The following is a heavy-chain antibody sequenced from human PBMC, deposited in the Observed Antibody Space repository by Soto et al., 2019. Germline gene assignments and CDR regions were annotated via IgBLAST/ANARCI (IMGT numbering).Heavy chain of an antibody. J-gene: IGHJ3*02. Sequence: SETLSLTCTVSGGSISSYYWSWIRQPPGKGLEWIGYIYYSGSTNYNPSLKSRVTISVDTSKNQFSLKLSSVTAADTAVYYCARDSDYYDSSGYAFDIWGQGTMVT. CDR2: IYYSGST. V-gene: IGHV4-59*01. CDR3: ARDSDYYDSSGYAFDI. CDR1: GGSISSYY. D-gene: IGHD3-22*01.